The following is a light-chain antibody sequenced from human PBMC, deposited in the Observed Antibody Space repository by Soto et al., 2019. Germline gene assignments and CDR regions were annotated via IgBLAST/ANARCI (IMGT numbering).Light chain of an antibody. Sequence: QTVVTQERSFSVSPGGAVTLTCGLSSGSVSTSYYPSWYQQTPGQAPRTLIYSTNTRSSGVPDRFSGSILGNKAALTITGAQADNESDYYCVLYMGSGTWVFGGGTKLTVL. J-gene: IGLJ3*02. CDR2: STN. CDR3: VLYMGSGTWV. CDR1: SGSVSTSYY. V-gene: IGLV8-61*01.